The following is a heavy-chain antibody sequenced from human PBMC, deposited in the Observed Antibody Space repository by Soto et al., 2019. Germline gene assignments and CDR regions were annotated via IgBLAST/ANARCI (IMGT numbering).Heavy chain of an antibody. CDR3: ARDTPRDGMDV. CDR2: ISSSGNTI. CDR1: GFTFSSYE. Sequence: EVQLVESGGGLVQTGGSPRVSCAASGFTFSSYEMNWVRQAPGKGLEWVSYISSSGNTIYYADSVRGRFTISRDNAKNSLFLQMISLTAEDTAVYYCARDTPRDGMDVWGQGTTVTVSS. V-gene: IGHV3-48*03. J-gene: IGHJ6*02.